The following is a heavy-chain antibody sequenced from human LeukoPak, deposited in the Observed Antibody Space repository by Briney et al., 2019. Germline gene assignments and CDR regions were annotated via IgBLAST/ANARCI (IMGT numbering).Heavy chain of an antibody. CDR3: ARVPVAGRDWFDP. V-gene: IGHV4-4*07. D-gene: IGHD6-19*01. Sequence: GSLRLSCVASGFTFTNAWMSWVRQAPGKGLEWVGRIYTSGITDYNPSLNSRVTMSVDTSKNQFSLKLSSVTAADTAVYYCARVPVAGRDWFDPWGQGTLVTVSS. CDR1: GFTFTNAW. J-gene: IGHJ5*02. CDR2: IYTSGIT.